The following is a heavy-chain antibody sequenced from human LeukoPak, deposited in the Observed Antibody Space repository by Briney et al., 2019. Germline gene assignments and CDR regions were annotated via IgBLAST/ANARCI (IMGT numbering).Heavy chain of an antibody. Sequence: ASVKVSCKASGYTFSNYGISSGRQAPGQGLEWMGWTSSYNGNTKYEQKVQGRVSITTDTSTSTAYMELRSLRSDDTAVYYWARNRAYNGRYFDAIDIWGLGPMVIVSS. V-gene: IGHV1-18*01. D-gene: IGHD1-26*01. J-gene: IGHJ3*02. CDR3: ARNRAYNGRYFDAIDI. CDR2: TSSYNGNT. CDR1: GYTFSNYG.